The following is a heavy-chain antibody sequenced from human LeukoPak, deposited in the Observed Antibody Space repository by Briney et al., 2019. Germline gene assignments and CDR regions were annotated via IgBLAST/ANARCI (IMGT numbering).Heavy chain of an antibody. V-gene: IGHV4-34*01. CDR3: ARVLGWSGYFYFDY. D-gene: IGHD3-3*01. CDR2: INHSGST. Sequence: SETLSLTCAVYGGSFSGYYRSWIRQPPGKGLEWIGEINHSGSTNYNPSLKSRVTISVDTSKNQFSLKLSSVTAADTAVYYCARVLGWSGYFYFDYWGQGTLVTVSS. J-gene: IGHJ4*02. CDR1: GGSFSGYY.